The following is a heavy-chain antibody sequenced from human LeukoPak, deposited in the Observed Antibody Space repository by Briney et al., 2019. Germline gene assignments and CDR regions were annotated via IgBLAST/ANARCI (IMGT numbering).Heavy chain of an antibody. CDR1: GGTFDNSA. D-gene: IGHD1-1*01. Sequence: SVKVSCKASGGTFDNSAINWVRQAPGQGLEWMGRIIPILNIPNYAQKLQGRVTIAADKSTSTAYIELSSLRSDDTAVYYCAREKMEVGYYGLDVWGQGTTVTVSS. J-gene: IGHJ6*02. CDR2: IIPILNIP. V-gene: IGHV1-69*04. CDR3: AREKMEVGYYGLDV.